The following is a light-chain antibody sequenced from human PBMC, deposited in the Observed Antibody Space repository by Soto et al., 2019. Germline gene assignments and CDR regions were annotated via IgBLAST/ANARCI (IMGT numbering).Light chain of an antibody. CDR2: GAS. CDR3: QQYGSSLT. J-gene: IGKJ5*01. Sequence: DIVLTQSPGTLSLSPGERATLSCRASQSVSNNYLAWYQQKPGQAPRLLIYGASSRATGIPDRFSGSGSGTDFTLTISRLEPEDFAVYYCQQYGSSLTVGQGTRLEIK. V-gene: IGKV3-20*01. CDR1: QSVSNNY.